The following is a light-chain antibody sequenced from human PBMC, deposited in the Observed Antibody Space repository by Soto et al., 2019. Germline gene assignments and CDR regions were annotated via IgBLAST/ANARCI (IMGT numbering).Light chain of an antibody. Sequence: QLVLTQPASVSGSPGQSITISCTGTSSDVGGYNYVSWYQQHPGKAPKLMIYDVSNRPSGVSNRCSGSKSGNTASLTISGLQAEDEADYYCSSYTSSSTVVFGGWTKLTVL. J-gene: IGLJ2*01. CDR1: SSDVGGYNY. CDR2: DVS. V-gene: IGLV2-14*01. CDR3: SSYTSSSTVV.